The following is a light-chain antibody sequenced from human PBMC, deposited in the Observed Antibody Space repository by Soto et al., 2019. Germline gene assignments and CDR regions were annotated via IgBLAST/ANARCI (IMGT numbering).Light chain of an antibody. Sequence: EIVLTQSPATLSLSPGERATPSCRASQSVSSYLAWYQQKPGQAPRLLIYDASNRATGIPARFSGSGPGTDFTLTISSLEPEDFAVYYCQQRSNWHPLTFGQGTRLEIK. CDR1: QSVSSY. V-gene: IGKV3D-11*02. J-gene: IGKJ5*01. CDR2: DAS. CDR3: QQRSNWHPLT.